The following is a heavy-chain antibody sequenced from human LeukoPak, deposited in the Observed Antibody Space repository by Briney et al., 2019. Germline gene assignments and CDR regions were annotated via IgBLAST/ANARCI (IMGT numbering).Heavy chain of an antibody. J-gene: IGHJ5*02. CDR2: ISGSSGSGGST. Sequence: PGGSLRLSCAASGFSFSSYAMSWVRQAPGKGLEWVSNISGSSGSGGSTYYADSVKGRFTISRDNGKNSLYLQMNSLRAEDTAVYYCARAGGYCSSTSCYAGPWFDPWGQGTLVTVSS. D-gene: IGHD2-2*01. CDR1: GFSFSSYA. V-gene: IGHV3-23*01. CDR3: ARAGGYCSSTSCYAGPWFDP.